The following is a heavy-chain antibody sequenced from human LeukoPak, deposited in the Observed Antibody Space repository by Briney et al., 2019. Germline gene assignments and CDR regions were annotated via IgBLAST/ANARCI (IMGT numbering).Heavy chain of an antibody. CDR1: GFTFRSYS. CDR2: ISYDGSNK. D-gene: IGHD2-21*02. V-gene: IGHV3-30*18. J-gene: IGHJ4*02. Sequence: GRSLRLSCAASGFTFRSYSMHWVRQAQGKGLEWVATISYDGSNKYYADSVKGRFTISRDNSKNTLYLQMSSLRAEDTAVYYCAKSSCRGDCYSDYWGQGTLVTVSP. CDR3: AKSSCRGDCYSDY.